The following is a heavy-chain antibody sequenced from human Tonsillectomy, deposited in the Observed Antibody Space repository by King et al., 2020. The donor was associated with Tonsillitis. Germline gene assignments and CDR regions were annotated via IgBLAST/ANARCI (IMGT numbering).Heavy chain of an antibody. D-gene: IGHD1-26*01. CDR2: IVTAGDT. J-gene: IGHJ2*01. Sequence: VQLVESGGGLVQPGGSLRLSCAASGFTFSSYDMHWVRQATGKGLEWVSAIVTAGDTYYPGSVKGRFTISRENAKNSFYLQMNSLRGRDTSVYYCVGATSYWYFDLWGRGTLVTVSS. V-gene: IGHV3-13*01. CDR1: GFTFSSYD. CDR3: VGATSYWYFDL.